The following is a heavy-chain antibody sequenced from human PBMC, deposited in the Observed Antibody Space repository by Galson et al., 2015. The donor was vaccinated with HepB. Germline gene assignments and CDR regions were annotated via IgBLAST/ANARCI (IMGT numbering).Heavy chain of an antibody. D-gene: IGHD5-24*01. V-gene: IGHV3-73*01. CDR1: GFTFSGSA. Sequence: SLRLYCAASGFTFSGSAMLWVRQASGKGLEWVGLIRSKANSYATAYAASVKGRFTISRDDSKNTAYLQMNSLKTEDTAVYYCTRQGDYKYDYYYYGMDVWGQGTTVTVSS. CDR3: TRQGDYKYDYYYYGMDV. CDR2: IRSKANSYAT. J-gene: IGHJ6*02.